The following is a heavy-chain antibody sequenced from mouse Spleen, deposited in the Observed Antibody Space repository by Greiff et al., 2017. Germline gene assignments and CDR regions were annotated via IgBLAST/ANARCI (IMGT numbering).Heavy chain of an antibody. CDR2: ISSGGSYT. CDR1: GFTFSSYT. J-gene: IGHJ4*01. Sequence: EVKVVESGGGLVKPGGSLKLSCAASGFTFSSYTMSWVRQTPEKRLEWVATISSGGSYTYYPDSVKGRFTISRDNAKNTLYLQMSSLKSEDTAMYYCTRGLGSYYAMDYWGQGTSVTVSS. V-gene: IGHV5-6-4*01. CDR3: TRGLGSYYAMDY.